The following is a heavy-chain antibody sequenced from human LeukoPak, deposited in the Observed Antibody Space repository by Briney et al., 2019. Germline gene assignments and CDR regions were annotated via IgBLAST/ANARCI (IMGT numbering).Heavy chain of an antibody. CDR1: GFTFSHYG. J-gene: IGHJ4*02. V-gene: IGHV3-23*01. CDR3: AKSHHVTAIDY. CDR2: ISGSGGST. Sequence: GGSLRLSCAASGFTFSHYGMTWLRQAPGKGLEWVSAISGSGGSTYYAGSVKGRFTISRDNSKNTLYLQMNSLRADDTAVYYCAKSHHVTAIDYWGQGTLVTVSS. D-gene: IGHD2-21*02.